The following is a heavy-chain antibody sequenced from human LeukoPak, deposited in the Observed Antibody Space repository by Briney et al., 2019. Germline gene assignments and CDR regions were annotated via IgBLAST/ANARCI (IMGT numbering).Heavy chain of an antibody. CDR2: ISSSGSTI. V-gene: IGHV3-11*01. Sequence: GGSLRLSCAASGFTFSDYCMSWIRQAPGKGLEWVSYISSSGSTIYYADSVKGRFTISRDNAKNSLYLQMNSLRAEDTAVYYCARGGYYDSSGYIAFDIWGQGTMVTVSS. J-gene: IGHJ3*02. CDR3: ARGGYYDSSGYIAFDI. CDR1: GFTFSDYC. D-gene: IGHD3-22*01.